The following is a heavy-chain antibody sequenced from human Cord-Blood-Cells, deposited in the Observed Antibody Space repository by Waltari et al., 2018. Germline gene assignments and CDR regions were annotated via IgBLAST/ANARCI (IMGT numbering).Heavy chain of an antibody. CDR2: IYPCDSDT. Sequence: VQLVQSGAEVKKHGESLKISCKGSGYSFTSSWIGWVPPIPGKGLEWMGIIYPCDSDTRYSPSFQGQVTISADKSISTAYLQWSSLKASDTAMYYCARPSYSSSWYWYFDLWGRGTLVTVSS. V-gene: IGHV5-51*01. J-gene: IGHJ2*01. CDR1: GYSFTSSW. D-gene: IGHD6-13*01. CDR3: ARPSYSSSWYWYFDL.